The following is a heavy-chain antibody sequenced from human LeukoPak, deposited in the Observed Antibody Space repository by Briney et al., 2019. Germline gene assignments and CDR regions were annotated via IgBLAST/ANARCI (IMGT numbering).Heavy chain of an antibody. V-gene: IGHV4-39*07. CDR1: GGSISSSSYY. J-gene: IGHJ4*02. CDR2: INHSGST. D-gene: IGHD6-13*01. CDR3: ARGGSWPVKCDY. Sequence: PSETLSLTCTVSGGSISSSSYYWGWIRQPPGKGLEWIGEINHSGSTNYNPSLKSRATISVDTSKTQFSLNLTSVTAADTAVYYCARGGSWPVKCDYWGQGTLVTVSS.